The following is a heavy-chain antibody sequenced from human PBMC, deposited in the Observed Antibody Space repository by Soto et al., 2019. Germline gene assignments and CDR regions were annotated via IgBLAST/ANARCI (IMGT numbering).Heavy chain of an antibody. Sequence: SSETLSLTCTVAGGSMSTYYWSWIRQPAGKGLDWIGRIYTSGGTNYNPSLKSRVTMSVDTSKKRISLKLSSVTAADTAVYYCARGTVAGVDYGMDVWGQGTTVTVSS. D-gene: IGHD6-13*01. CDR3: ARGTVAGVDYGMDV. CDR2: IYTSGGT. V-gene: IGHV4-4*07. J-gene: IGHJ6*02. CDR1: GGSMSTYY.